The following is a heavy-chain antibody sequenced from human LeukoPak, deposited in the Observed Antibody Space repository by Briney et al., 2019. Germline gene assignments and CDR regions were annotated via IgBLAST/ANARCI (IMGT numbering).Heavy chain of an antibody. V-gene: IGHV1-8*03. CDR1: GYTFTSCD. CDR2: MNPNSGNT. CDR3: ATSVASDGGYYTKDVFAI. Sequence: ASVKVSCKASGYTFTSCDINWVRQATGQGLEWMGWMNPNSGNTGYAQKFQGRVTITRNTSISTAYMELSSLRSEDTAVYYCATSVASDGGYYTKDVFAIWGQGTMVTVSS. D-gene: IGHD3-3*01. J-gene: IGHJ3*02.